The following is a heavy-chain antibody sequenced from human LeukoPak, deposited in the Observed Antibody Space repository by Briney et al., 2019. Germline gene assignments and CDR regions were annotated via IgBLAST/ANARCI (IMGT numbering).Heavy chain of an antibody. D-gene: IGHD4-17*01. J-gene: IGHJ4*02. CDR2: IIPILGIA. CDR1: GGTFSSYA. CDR3: ARISTVTYFGY. V-gene: IGHV1-69*04. Sequence: GASVKVSCKASGGTFSSYAISWVRQAPGQGLEWMGRIIPILGIANYAQKFQGRVTITADKSTSTAYMELSSLRSEDTAVYYCARISTVTYFGYWGQGTLVTVSS.